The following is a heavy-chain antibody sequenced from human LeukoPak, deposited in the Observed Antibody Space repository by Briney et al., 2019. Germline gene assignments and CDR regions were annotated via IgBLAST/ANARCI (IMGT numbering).Heavy chain of an antibody. J-gene: IGHJ5*02. CDR1: GGSFSGYY. V-gene: IGHV4-34*01. CDR2: INHSGST. D-gene: IGHD3-10*01. CDR3: ARRVQFFRTRFDP. Sequence: PSETLSLTCAVYGGSFSGYYWSWIRQPPGKGLEWIGEINHSGSTNYNPSLKSRVTISVDTSKNQFSLKLSSVTAADTAVYYCARRVQFFRTRFDPWGQGTLVTVSS.